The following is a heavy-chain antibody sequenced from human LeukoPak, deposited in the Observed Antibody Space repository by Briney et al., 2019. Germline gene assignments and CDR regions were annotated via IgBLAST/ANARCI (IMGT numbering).Heavy chain of an antibody. D-gene: IGHD4-17*01. V-gene: IGHV4-59*01. CDR3: ARERAVTTYYYFDY. CDR2: IYYSGST. Sequence: PSETLSLTRTVSGGSINYWSWIRQPPGKRLEWIGYIYYSGSTNYNPSLKSRVTISVDTSKNQFSLKLSSVTAADTAVYYCARERAVTTYYYFDYWGQGTLVTVSS. CDR1: GGSINY. J-gene: IGHJ4*02.